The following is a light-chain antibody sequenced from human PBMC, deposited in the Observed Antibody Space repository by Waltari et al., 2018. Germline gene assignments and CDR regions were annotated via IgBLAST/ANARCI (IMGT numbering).Light chain of an antibody. CDR3: QQYDSYPWT. CDR2: QAS. Sequence: DIQLTESPATLSASVGDRVTVTCRATHSTSSWLAWFQQKPGKAPKLLIYQASNLESGVPSRFSGSGSGSEFTLTISSLQPDDFATYHCQQYDSYPWTFGQGTKVEVK. V-gene: IGKV1-5*03. J-gene: IGKJ1*01. CDR1: HSTSSW.